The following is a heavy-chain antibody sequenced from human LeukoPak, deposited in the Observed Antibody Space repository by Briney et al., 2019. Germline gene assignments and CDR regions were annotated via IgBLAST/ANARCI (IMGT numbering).Heavy chain of an antibody. CDR3: AKDGRYYDFWSGFPN. Sequence: GASLRLSCAASGFTFSSYAMSWVRQAPGKALEWVSAISGSGGSTYYADSVKGRFTISRDNSKNTLYLQMNSLRAEDTAVYYCAKDGRYYDFWSGFPNWGQGTLVTVSS. V-gene: IGHV3-23*01. J-gene: IGHJ4*02. CDR1: GFTFSSYA. D-gene: IGHD3-3*01. CDR2: ISGSGGST.